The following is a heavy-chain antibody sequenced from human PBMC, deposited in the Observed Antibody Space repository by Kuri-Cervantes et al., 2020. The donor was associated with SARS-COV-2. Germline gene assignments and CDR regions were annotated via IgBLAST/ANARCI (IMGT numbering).Heavy chain of an antibody. V-gene: IGHV3-30*18. CDR3: AKDRVGVQDF. D-gene: IGHD2-21*01. CDR2: ISHDGKNK. J-gene: IGHJ4*02. Sequence: GESLKISCAASGFNFSRTDMHWVRQVPGKGLEWVAVISHDGKNKKCIASGKGRFTISRDNSQNTLYLHRKSLRSEDTAMYYCAKDRVGVQDFWGQGTLVTVSS. CDR1: GFNFSRTD.